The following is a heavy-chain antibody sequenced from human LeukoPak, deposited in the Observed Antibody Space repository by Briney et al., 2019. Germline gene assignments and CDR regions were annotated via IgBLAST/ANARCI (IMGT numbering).Heavy chain of an antibody. CDR3: AREAYCGGPSCFAVSYMDV. J-gene: IGHJ6*03. CDR1: GFTFTEYW. Sequence: GGSLRLSCAASGFTFTEYWMTWVRQAPGQRLEWVANIKQDGSEVYHVDSVEGRFTISRDNTKNSVYLQMNSLGVEDTAVYYCAREAYCGGPSCFAVSYMDVWGEGTTVTVSS. D-gene: IGHD2-21*01. CDR2: IKQDGSEV. V-gene: IGHV3-7*01.